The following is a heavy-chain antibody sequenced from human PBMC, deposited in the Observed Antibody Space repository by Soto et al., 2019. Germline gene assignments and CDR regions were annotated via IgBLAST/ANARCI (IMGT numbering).Heavy chain of an antibody. CDR1: GYTFTSYY. Sequence: ASVKVSCKASGYTFTSYYMHWVRQAPGQGLEWMGLINPSGGSTSYAQKFQGRGTMTRDTSTSTVYMELSSLRSEDTAVYYCALLPRPRITTWVTTDDAFDIWGQGTMVTVSS. CDR2: INPSGGST. CDR3: ALLPRPRITTWVTTDDAFDI. D-gene: IGHD4-17*01. J-gene: IGHJ3*02. V-gene: IGHV1-46*01.